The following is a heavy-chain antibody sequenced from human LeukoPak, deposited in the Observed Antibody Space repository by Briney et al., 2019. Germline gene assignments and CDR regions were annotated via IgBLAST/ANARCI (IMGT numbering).Heavy chain of an antibody. CDR3: AIGYSSGWPIDY. J-gene: IGHJ4*02. Sequence: SETLSLTCTVSGGSISSYYWSWIRQPPGKGLEWIGYIYYSGSTNYSPSLKSRVTISVDTSKNQFSLKLSSVTAADTAVYYCAIGYSSGWPIDYWGQGILVTVSS. CDR2: IYYSGST. CDR1: GGSISSYY. D-gene: IGHD6-19*01. V-gene: IGHV4-59*01.